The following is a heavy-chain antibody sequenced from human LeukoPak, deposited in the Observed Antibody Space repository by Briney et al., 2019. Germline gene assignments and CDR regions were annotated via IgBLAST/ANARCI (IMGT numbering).Heavy chain of an antibody. CDR3: ARLTRDCSGGSCYKDKNWFDP. CDR1: GGSFSGYY. D-gene: IGHD2-15*01. V-gene: IGHV4-34*01. Sequence: PSETLSLTCAVYGGSFSGYYWSWIRQPPGKGLEWIGEINHSGSTNYNPSLKSRVTISVDTSKNQFSLKLSSVTAADTAVYYCARLTRDCSGGSCYKDKNWFDPWGQGTLVTVSS. J-gene: IGHJ5*02. CDR2: INHSGST.